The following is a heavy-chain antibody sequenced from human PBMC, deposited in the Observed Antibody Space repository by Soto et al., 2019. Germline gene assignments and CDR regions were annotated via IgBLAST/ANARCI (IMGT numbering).Heavy chain of an antibody. Sequence: PGGSLRLSCAASGLTFGNYAMTWVRQAPGKGLEWVSAISGSGGSTFYADSVKGRFTISRDNSKNTLYLQMNSLSAGDTAIYYCTTWGSSYVFDCWGEGTLVTVSS. V-gene: IGHV3-23*01. CDR2: ISGSGGST. D-gene: IGHD1-26*01. CDR1: GLTFGNYA. J-gene: IGHJ4*02. CDR3: TTWGSSYVFDC.